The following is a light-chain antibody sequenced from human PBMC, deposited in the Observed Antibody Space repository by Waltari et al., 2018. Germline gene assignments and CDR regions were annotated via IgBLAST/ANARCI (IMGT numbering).Light chain of an antibody. J-gene: IGKJ4*01. V-gene: IGKV3-11*01. CDR1: QSVFNY. CDR2: DTS. CDR3: QQGSILPLT. Sequence: VLTQSTATLSLSAGERATLSCRASQSVFNYLAWYQQKRGQAPRLLIYDTSKRATGIPARFSGSGSGTDFTLTISNLEADDFALYYCQQGSILPLTFGGGTKVEIK.